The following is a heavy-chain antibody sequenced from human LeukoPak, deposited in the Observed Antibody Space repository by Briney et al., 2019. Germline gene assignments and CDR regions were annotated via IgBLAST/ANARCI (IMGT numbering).Heavy chain of an antibody. J-gene: IGHJ5*02. CDR2: ISAYNGNT. D-gene: IGHD3-10*01. CDR1: GYTFTSYG. V-gene: IGHV1-18*01. CDR3: ARAGYYGSGSYYTVPYNWFDP. Sequence: ASVKVSCKASGYTFTSYGISWVRRAPGQGLEWMGWISAYNGNTNYAQKLQGRVTMTTDTSTSTAYMELRSLRSDDTAVYYCARAGYYGSGSYYTVPYNWFDPWAREPWSPSPQ.